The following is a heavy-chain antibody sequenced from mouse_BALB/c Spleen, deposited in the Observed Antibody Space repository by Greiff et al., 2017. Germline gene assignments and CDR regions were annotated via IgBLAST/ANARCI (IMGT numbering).Heavy chain of an antibody. CDR1: GYTFSSYW. D-gene: IGHD2-3*01. CDR3: ARGNDGYFPWFAY. CDR2: ILPGSGST. V-gene: IGHV1-9*01. Sequence: QVQLKQSGAELMKPGASVKISCKATGYTFSSYWIEWVKQRPGHGLEWIGEILPGSGSTNYNEKFKGKATFTADTSSNTAYMQLSSLTSEDSAVYYCARGNDGYFPWFAYWGQGTLVTVSA. J-gene: IGHJ3*01.